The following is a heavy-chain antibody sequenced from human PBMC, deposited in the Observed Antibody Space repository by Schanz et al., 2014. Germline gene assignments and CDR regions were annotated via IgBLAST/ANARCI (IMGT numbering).Heavy chain of an antibody. J-gene: IGHJ6*03. CDR3: VRDRGFCANDICWLRYYMDV. CDR1: GITLSGYG. Sequence: QVQLVESGGGVVQPGRSLRLSCAASGITLSGYGLHWVRQAPGKGLEWVGFISFDGRNTGYAHSVKGRFTISRDNAKNSLYLQMNSLRADDTAVYYCVRDRGFCANDICWLRYYMDVWGNGTTVTVSS. D-gene: IGHD2-8*01. CDR2: ISFDGRNT. V-gene: IGHV3-30*03.